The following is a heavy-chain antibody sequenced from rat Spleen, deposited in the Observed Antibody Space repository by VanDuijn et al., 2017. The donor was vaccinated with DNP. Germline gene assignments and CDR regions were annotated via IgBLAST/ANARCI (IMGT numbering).Heavy chain of an antibody. J-gene: IGHJ2*01. CDR3: ARWV. D-gene: IGHD4-4*01. CDR1: GYSITSSY. CDR2: ISYSGNT. V-gene: IGHV3-1*01. Sequence: EVQLQESGPGLVKPSQSLSLTCSVTGYSITSSYRWSWIRKFPGDKLEWIGHISYSGNTGYNPSLKSRISITRDTSKNQFFLQLNSVTTEDTATYYCARWVRGQGVMVTVSS.